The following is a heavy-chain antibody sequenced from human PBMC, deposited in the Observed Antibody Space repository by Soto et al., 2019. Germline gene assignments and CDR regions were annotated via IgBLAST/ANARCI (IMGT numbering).Heavy chain of an antibody. CDR3: ANSVSSGGSCY. CDR2: IIPILGIA. J-gene: IGHJ4*02. D-gene: IGHD2-15*01. V-gene: IGHV1-69*02. CDR1: GGTFSSYT. Sequence: QVQLVQSGAEVKKPGSSVKVSCKASGGTFSSYTISWVRQAPGQGLEWMGRIIPILGIANYAQKFQGRVTITADKSTSTAYRELSSLRSEDTAVYYCANSVSSGGSCYWGQGTLVTVSS.